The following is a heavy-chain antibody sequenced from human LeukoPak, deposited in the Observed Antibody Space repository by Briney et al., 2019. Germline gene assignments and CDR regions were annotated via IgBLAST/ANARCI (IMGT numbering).Heavy chain of an antibody. D-gene: IGHD1-26*01. CDR3: ARTTKSGNYYWFDP. J-gene: IGHJ5*02. Sequence: SETLSLTCTVSGGSISNYYWSWIRQPPGEGLEWIGFISYTGSTNYNPSLKSRVTVSVDTSKNQFSLKVTSVTAADTAVYYCARTTKSGNYYWFDPWGQGTLVTVSS. CDR2: ISYTGST. V-gene: IGHV4-59*01. CDR1: GGSISNYY.